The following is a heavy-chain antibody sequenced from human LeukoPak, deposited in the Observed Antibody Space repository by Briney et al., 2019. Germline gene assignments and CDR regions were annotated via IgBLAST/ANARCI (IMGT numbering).Heavy chain of an antibody. J-gene: IGHJ4*02. CDR3: AKDGVATIRGDFDY. V-gene: IGHV3-9*01. CDR2: ISWNSGSI. CDR1: GFTFDDYG. D-gene: IGHD5-12*01. Sequence: SGGSLRLSCAASGFTFDDYGMHWVRQAPGKGLEWVSGISWNSGSIGHADSGKGRFTISRDNAKNSLYLQMNSLTAEDTALYYCAKDGVATIRGDFDYWGQGTLVTVSS.